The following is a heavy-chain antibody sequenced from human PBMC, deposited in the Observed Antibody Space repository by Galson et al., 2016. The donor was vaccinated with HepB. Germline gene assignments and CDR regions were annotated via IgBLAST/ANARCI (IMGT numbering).Heavy chain of an antibody. Sequence: SCKASGGFSSYAFSWVRQAPGPGLEWMGGIIPIFGTANYAQKFQGSVTITADESTSTAYMELSSLRSEDTAVYYCSRGGYCGGDCYSRPFDYWGQGTLVTVSS. CDR3: SRGGYCGGDCYSRPFDY. J-gene: IGHJ4*02. CDR1: GGFSSYA. CDR2: IIPIFGTA. D-gene: IGHD2-21*02. V-gene: IGHV1-69*01.